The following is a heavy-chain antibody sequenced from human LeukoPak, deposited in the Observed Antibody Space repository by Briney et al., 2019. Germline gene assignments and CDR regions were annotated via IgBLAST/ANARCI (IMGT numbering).Heavy chain of an antibody. CDR3: ARVYTARGIDY. CDR2: IYRSGST. Sequence: SETLSLTCAVSGGSISSGGYSWSWIRQPPGKGLEWIGYIYRSGSTYYNPSLKSRVTISVDRSKNQFSLKLSSVTAADTAVYYCARVYTARGIDYWGQGTLVTVSS. J-gene: IGHJ4*02. D-gene: IGHD3-10*01. CDR1: GGSISSGGYS. V-gene: IGHV4-30-2*01.